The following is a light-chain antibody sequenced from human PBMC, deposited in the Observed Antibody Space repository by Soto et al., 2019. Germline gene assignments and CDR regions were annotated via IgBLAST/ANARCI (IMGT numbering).Light chain of an antibody. CDR3: QQYNKWPDT. J-gene: IGKJ2*01. CDR2: SAS. Sequence: EIVMTQSPATLSVSPGEGATLSCRASQSVSIHLAWYQQTPGQAPRLLIYSASTRATGIPARFSGSGSGTEFTLTISSLHSEDFAVYYCQQYNKWPDTFGQGTKLEIK. CDR1: QSVSIH. V-gene: IGKV3-15*01.